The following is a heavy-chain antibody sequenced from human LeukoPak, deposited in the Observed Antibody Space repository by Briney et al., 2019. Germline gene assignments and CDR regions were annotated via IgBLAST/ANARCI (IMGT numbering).Heavy chain of an antibody. CDR1: GGTYSSFA. CDR2: ILPIFGTA. CDR3: ASNYYDSSGYLPDY. V-gene: IGHV1-69*13. D-gene: IGHD3-22*01. Sequence: ASVKVSCKASGGTYSSFAISWVRQAPGQGLEWMGGILPIFGTANYAQKFQGRVTITADESTSTAYMELSSLRSEDTAVYYCASNYYDSSGYLPDYWGQGTLVTVSS. J-gene: IGHJ4*02.